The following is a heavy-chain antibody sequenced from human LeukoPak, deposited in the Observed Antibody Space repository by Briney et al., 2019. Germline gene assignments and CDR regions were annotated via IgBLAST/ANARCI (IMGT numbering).Heavy chain of an antibody. Sequence: PGGPLRLSCAASGFTFSSYAMSWVRQAPGKGLEWVSAISGSGGSTYYADSVKGRFTISRDNSKNTLYLQMNSLRAEDTAVYYCPIAAAGENWFDPWGQGTLVTVSS. CDR2: ISGSGGST. V-gene: IGHV3-23*01. CDR1: GFTFSSYA. CDR3: PIAAAGENWFDP. D-gene: IGHD6-13*01. J-gene: IGHJ5*02.